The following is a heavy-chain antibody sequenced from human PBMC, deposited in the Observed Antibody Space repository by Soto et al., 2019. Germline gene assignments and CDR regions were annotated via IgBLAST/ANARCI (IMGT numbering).Heavy chain of an antibody. D-gene: IGHD3-9*01. V-gene: IGHV1-69*13. CDR3: ARHNDTPPRGFDP. J-gene: IGHJ5*02. CDR2: IIPIFGTA. Sequence: SVKVSCKASGGTFSSYAISWVRQAPGQGLEWMGGIIPIFGTANYAQKFQGRVTITADESTSTAYMELSSLRSEDTAVYYCARHNDTPPRGFDPSGQGTLGTVSA. CDR1: GGTFSSYA.